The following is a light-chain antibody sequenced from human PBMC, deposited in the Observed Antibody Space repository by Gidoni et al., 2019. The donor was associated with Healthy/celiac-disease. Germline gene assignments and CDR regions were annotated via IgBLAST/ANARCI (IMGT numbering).Light chain of an antibody. V-gene: IGKV3D-15*01. Sequence: ELVMTQSPATLSVSPGERATLSCRASQSVSSNLAWYQQKPGQAPRLLIYAASTRATGIPARFSGSGCGTEFTLTISSLQSEDFAVYYCQQYNNWPQLTFGGGTKVEIK. CDR3: QQYNNWPQLT. CDR2: AAS. J-gene: IGKJ4*01. CDR1: QSVSSN.